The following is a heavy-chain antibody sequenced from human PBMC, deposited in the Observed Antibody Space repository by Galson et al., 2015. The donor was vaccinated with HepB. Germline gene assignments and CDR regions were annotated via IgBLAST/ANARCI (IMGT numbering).Heavy chain of an antibody. V-gene: IGHV3-23*01. D-gene: IGHD2-15*01. CDR3: AKDLFRRCSGGCFFSGFDD. J-gene: IGHJ4*02. CDR1: GFTFSSYA. Sequence: SLRLSCAASGFTFSSYAMRWVRQAPGKGLEWVSAIRGSGGSTYYADSVKGRFTISRDNSKNTLYLQMNSLRTEDTAVYYCAKDLFRRCSGGCFFSGFDDWGQGTLVTVSS. CDR2: IRGSGGST.